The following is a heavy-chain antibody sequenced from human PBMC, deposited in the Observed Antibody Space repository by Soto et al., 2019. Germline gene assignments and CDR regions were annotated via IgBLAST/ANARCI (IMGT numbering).Heavy chain of an antibody. D-gene: IGHD1-20*01. CDR1: GGTFSSYA. J-gene: IGHJ5*02. Sequence: QVQLVQSGAEVKKPGSSVKVSCKASGGTFSSYAISWVRQAPGQGLEWMGGIIPIFGTANYAQKFQGRVTITADESTSTAYMGLSSLRSEDTAVYYCARGSITGTYNWFDPWGQGTLVTVSS. V-gene: IGHV1-69*12. CDR2: IIPIFGTA. CDR3: ARGSITGTYNWFDP.